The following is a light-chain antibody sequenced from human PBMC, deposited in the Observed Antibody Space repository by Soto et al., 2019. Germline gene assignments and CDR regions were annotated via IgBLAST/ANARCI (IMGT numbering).Light chain of an antibody. J-gene: IGKJ1*01. Sequence: DIVRTQSPLSLPVTPGEAASISCRSSQSLLHSNGYNYVDWYLQKAGQSPHLLIYLGSNRASGVPDRFSGSGSVTYFTLKISRVEAEDVGVYYCMQSLETPWTFGQGTKVDIK. V-gene: IGKV2-28*01. CDR2: LGS. CDR1: QSLLHSNGYNY. CDR3: MQSLETPWT.